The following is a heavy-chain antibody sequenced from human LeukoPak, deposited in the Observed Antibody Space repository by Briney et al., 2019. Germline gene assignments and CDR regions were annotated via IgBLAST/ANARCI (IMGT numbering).Heavy chain of an antibody. Sequence: GGSLRLSCAASGFTFSSYVMHWVRQAPGKGLEWVAVISYDGSNKYYADSVKGRFTISRDNSKNTLYLQMNSLRAEDTAVYYCAREEDAFDIWGQGTMVTVSS. V-gene: IGHV3-30-3*01. CDR1: GFTFSSYV. CDR2: ISYDGSNK. CDR3: AREEDAFDI. J-gene: IGHJ3*02.